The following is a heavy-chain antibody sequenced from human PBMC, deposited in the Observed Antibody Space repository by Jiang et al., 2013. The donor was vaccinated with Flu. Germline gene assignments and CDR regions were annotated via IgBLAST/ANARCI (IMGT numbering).Heavy chain of an antibody. CDR1: GGSISSSSYY. CDR2: IYYSGST. V-gene: IGHV4-39*01. Sequence: GLVKPSETLSLTCTVSGGSISSSSYYWGWIRQPPGKGLEWIGSIYYSGSTYYNPSLKSRVTISVDTSKNQFSLKLSSVTAADTAVYYCARIPITTASSNYYYYGMDVWGQGTTVTVSS. CDR3: ARIPITTASSNYYYYGMDV. J-gene: IGHJ6*02. D-gene: IGHD3-22*01.